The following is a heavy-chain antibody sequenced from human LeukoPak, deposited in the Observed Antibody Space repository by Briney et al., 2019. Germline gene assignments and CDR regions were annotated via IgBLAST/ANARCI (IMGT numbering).Heavy chain of an antibody. V-gene: IGHV3-74*01. CDR2: VDLDGTGT. CDR3: TTTFEF. D-gene: IGHD1-1*01. Sequence: GGSLRLSCAASGFTFRNYWMHWVRQVPGKGLVWVSRVDLDGTGTSYADSVKGRFTISRDNAKNTLSLQMYSLRAEDTAVYYCTTTFEFWGQATLVTVPS. J-gene: IGHJ4*02. CDR1: GFTFRNYW.